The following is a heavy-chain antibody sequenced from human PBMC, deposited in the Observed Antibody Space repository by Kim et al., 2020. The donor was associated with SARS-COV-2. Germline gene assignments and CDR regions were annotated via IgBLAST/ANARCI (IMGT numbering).Heavy chain of an antibody. CDR2: IAYSGDST. CDR3: AKRIEGAGNRYLDL. CDR1: GFTFSTYA. Sequence: GGSLRLSCAASGFTFSTYAIYWVRQAPGKGLEWVSAIAYSGDSTYYADSVKGRFTISRDNSKNMVYLQMNSLRADDTAVYYCAKRIEGAGNRYLDLWGRGTLVTVSS. J-gene: IGHJ2*01. V-gene: IGHV3-23*01. D-gene: IGHD2-15*01.